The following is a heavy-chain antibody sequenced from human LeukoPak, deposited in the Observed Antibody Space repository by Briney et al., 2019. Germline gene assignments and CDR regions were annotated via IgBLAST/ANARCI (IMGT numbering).Heavy chain of an antibody. D-gene: IGHD3/OR15-3a*01. V-gene: IGHV3-11*05. J-gene: IGHJ4*02. Sequence: PGGSLRLSCAASGFAFSNVWMSWIRQAPGKGLEWVSYISSSSSYTNYADSVKGRFTISRDNAKNSLYLQMNSLRAEDTAVYYCARVLDHVDYWGQGTLVTVSS. CDR2: ISSSSSYT. CDR3: ARVLDHVDY. CDR1: GFAFSNVW.